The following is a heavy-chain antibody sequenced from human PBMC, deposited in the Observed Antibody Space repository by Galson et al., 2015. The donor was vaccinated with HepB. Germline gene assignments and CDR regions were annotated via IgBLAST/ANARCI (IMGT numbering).Heavy chain of an antibody. CDR2: ISSSSSCI. Sequence: LRLSCAASGFTFSSYSMNWVRQAPGKGLEWVSSISSSSSCIYYADSVKGRFTISRDNAKDSLYLQMNSLRAEDTAVYYCAGYRIAVAEDFDYWGQGTLVTVSS. CDR1: GFTFSSYS. V-gene: IGHV3-21*01. J-gene: IGHJ4*02. CDR3: AGYRIAVAEDFDY. D-gene: IGHD6-19*01.